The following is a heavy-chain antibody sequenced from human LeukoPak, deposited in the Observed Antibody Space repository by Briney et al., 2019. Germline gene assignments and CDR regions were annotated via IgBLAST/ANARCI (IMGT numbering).Heavy chain of an antibody. CDR1: GGSFSGYY. CDR2: INHSGST. D-gene: IGHD3-10*01. CDR3: ARGSGWFGELYFPDAFDI. J-gene: IGHJ3*02. V-gene: IGHV4-34*01. Sequence: PSETLSLTCAVYGGSFSGYYWSWIRQPPGKWLEWIGEINHSGSTNYNPSLKSRVTISVDTSKNQFSLKLSSVTAADTAVYYCARGSGWFGELYFPDAFDIWGQGTMVTVSS.